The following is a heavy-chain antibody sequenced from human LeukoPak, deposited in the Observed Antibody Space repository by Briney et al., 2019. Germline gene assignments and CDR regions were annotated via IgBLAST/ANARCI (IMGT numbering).Heavy chain of an antibody. J-gene: IGHJ4*02. D-gene: IGHD5-24*01. CDR1: GFTFSNYA. CDR3: SLRPVARIEGCFDS. CDR2: ISTNGNYK. Sequence: GGSLRLSCAASGFTFSNYAIYWVRQAPGKGLEWVSVISTNGNYKYYADSVKGRFAFSRDNSKNMLYLQMNIMSAENTAEYYFSLRPVARIEGCFDSWGEGTLATVSS. V-gene: IGHV3-30*09.